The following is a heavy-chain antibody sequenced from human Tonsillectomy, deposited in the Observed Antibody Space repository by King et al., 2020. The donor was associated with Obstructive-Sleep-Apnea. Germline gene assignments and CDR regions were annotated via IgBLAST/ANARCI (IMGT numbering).Heavy chain of an antibody. CDR2: IKQDGSEK. V-gene: IGHV3-7*01. CDR3: ARDKAGDAAAVVDYYNGMDV. CDR1: GFTFRSHW. D-gene: IGHD6-13*01. J-gene: IGHJ6*02. Sequence: VQLVESGGGLVQPGGSLRLSCAASGFTFRSHWMSWVRQAPEKGLEWVANIKQDGSEKFYLDSVKGRFTISRDNAENSLYLQMNSLRAEDTAVYYCARDKAGDAAAVVDYYNGMDVWGQGTTVTVSS.